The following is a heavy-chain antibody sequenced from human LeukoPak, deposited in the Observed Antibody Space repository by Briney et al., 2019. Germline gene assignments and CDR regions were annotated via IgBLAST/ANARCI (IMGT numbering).Heavy chain of an antibody. CDR1: GGSFSGYY. CDR3: AIFPPRGDSSGWSKYYYYGMDV. V-gene: IGHV4-34*01. D-gene: IGHD6-19*01. Sequence: PSETLSLTCAVYGGSFSGYYSSWIRQPPGKGLEWIGEINHSGSTNYNPSLKSRVTISVDTSKNQFSLKLSSVTAADTAVYYCAIFPPRGDSSGWSKYYYYGMDVWGQGTTVTVSS. CDR2: INHSGST. J-gene: IGHJ6*02.